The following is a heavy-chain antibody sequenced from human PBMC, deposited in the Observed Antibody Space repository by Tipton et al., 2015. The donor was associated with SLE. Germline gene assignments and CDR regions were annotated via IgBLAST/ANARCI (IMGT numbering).Heavy chain of an antibody. V-gene: IGHV5-10-1*01. CDR1: GYSFTSYW. J-gene: IGHJ5*02. CDR3: ASHMGEYSYGYNWFDP. D-gene: IGHD5-18*01. Sequence: QSGAEVKKPGESLRISCKGSGYSFTSYWVSWVRQMPGKGLEWMGRIDPSDSHTNYSPSFQDHVTISADKSISTAYLQWSSLKASDSAMYYCASHMGEYSYGYNWFDPWGQGTLVTVSS. CDR2: IDPSDSHT.